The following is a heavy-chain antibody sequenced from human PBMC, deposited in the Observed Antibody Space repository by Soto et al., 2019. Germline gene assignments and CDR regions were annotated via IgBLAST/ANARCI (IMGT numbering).Heavy chain of an antibody. Sequence: QVQLVQSGAEVKKPGSSVKVSCKASGGTFSNYAISWVRQAPGQGLEWMGGIIPIFGTTNYAQKFQDRVTITADESTTTAYMELSSLRSEDTAVYYCVSHTYGDNSHYGMDVWGQGTTVTVSS. CDR1: GGTFSNYA. V-gene: IGHV1-69*12. CDR2: IIPIFGTT. D-gene: IGHD4-17*01. J-gene: IGHJ6*02. CDR3: VSHTYGDNSHYGMDV.